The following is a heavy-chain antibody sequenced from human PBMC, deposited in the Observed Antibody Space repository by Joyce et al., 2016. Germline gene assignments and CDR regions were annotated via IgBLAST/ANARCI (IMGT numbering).Heavy chain of an antibody. CDR3: ARQAGYFDWLLDH. CDR2: VHHSGTT. CDR1: GGSINFLGSSHYF. V-gene: IGHV4-39*01. Sequence: QLQLQESGPGLVKPSETLSLTCTVSGGSINFLGSSHYFWAWVRQPPGKGLEWIGSVHHSGTTYYNPSLKSRLSISVDTSKSQFSLKLSSVTAADTAVYFCARQAGYFDWLLDHWGQGTLVTVSS. J-gene: IGHJ4*02. D-gene: IGHD3-9*01.